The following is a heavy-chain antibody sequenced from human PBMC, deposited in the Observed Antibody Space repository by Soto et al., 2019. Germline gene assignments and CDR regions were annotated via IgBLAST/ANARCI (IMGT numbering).Heavy chain of an antibody. CDR2: ISGSGGST. V-gene: IGHV3-23*01. Sequence: TGGSLRLSCAASGFTFSSYAMSWVRQAPGKGLEWVSAISGSGGSTYYADSVKGRFTISRDNSKNTLYLQMNSLRAEDTAVYYCAKSPAWYSRSYYHLYYYGMDVWGQGTTVTVSS. D-gene: IGHD1-26*01. J-gene: IGHJ6*02. CDR3: AKSPAWYSRSYYHLYYYGMDV. CDR1: GFTFSSYA.